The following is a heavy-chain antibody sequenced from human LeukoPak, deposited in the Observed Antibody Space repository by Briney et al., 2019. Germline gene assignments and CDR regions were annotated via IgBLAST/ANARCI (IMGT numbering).Heavy chain of an antibody. CDR2: IYDSGST. Sequence: SETLSLTCTVSGGSIRSYHWSWIRQPPGERLEWIGYIYDSGSTNYNPSLKSRVTISIDTSKNQFSLKLSSVTAADTAVYYCARHKMVRGIGYYYYMDVWGKGTTVTISS. CDR3: ARHKMVRGIGYYYYMDV. J-gene: IGHJ6*03. D-gene: IGHD3-10*01. CDR1: GGSIRSYH. V-gene: IGHV4-59*08.